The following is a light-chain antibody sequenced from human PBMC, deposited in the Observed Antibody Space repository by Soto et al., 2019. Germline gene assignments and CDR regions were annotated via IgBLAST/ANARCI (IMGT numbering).Light chain of an antibody. CDR3: SSYAGSTGV. J-gene: IGLJ3*02. CDR2: EVS. CDR1: SSDVGGYNY. Sequence: QSVLTQPPSASGSPGQSVTISCTGTSSDVGGYNYVSWYQQHPGKAPKLMIYEVSKRPSGVPDRFSGSKSGNTASLTVSGLQAEDEADYYCSSYAGSTGVFGGGTTLTVL. V-gene: IGLV2-8*01.